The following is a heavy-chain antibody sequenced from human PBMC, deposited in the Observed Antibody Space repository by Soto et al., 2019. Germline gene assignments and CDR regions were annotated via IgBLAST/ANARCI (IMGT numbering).Heavy chain of an antibody. D-gene: IGHD2-15*01. V-gene: IGHV2-5*02. J-gene: IGHJ4*02. CDR3: AHRPSYCSGGSCYSGFDY. CDR2: IYWDDDK. CDR1: GFSLSTSVVG. Sequence: QITLKESGPTLVKPTQPLTLTCTFSGFSLSTSVVGVGWIRQPPGKALEWLALIYWDDDKRYSPSLKSRLTITKDTSKNQVVLTMTNMDPVDTATYYCAHRPSYCSGGSCYSGFDYWGQGTLVTVSS.